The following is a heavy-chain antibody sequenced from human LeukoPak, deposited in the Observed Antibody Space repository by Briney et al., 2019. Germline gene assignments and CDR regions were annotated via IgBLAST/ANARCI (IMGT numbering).Heavy chain of an antibody. CDR3: ARAPFTYDSSGDSFDI. D-gene: IGHD3-22*01. Sequence: PGGSLRLSCAASGFTVSSNYMSWVRRAPGKGLEWVSVIYSGGSTYYADSVKGRFTVSRDNSKNTLYLQMNSLRAEDTAVYYCARAPFTYDSSGDSFDIWGQGTMVTVSS. CDR2: IYSGGST. CDR1: GFTVSSNY. V-gene: IGHV3-66*01. J-gene: IGHJ3*02.